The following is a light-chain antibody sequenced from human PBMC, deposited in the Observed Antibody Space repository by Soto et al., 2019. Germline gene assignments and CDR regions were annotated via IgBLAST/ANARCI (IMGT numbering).Light chain of an antibody. CDR1: SSDVGGYNY. J-gene: IGLJ1*01. CDR3: SSYTSSSTPSNV. Sequence: QSVLTQPASVSGSPGQSITISCTGTSSDVGGYNYVSWYQQHPGKAPKLMIYDVSNRPSGVSNRFSGSESGITASRTISGLQAEDEADYYCSSYTSSSTPSNVFGTGTKVTVL. V-gene: IGLV2-14*01. CDR2: DVS.